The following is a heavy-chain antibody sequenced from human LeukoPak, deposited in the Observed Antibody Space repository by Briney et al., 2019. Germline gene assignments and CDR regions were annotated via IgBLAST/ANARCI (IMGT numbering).Heavy chain of an antibody. V-gene: IGHV4-31*03. CDR3: ARGGSHSSGWYY. Sequence: SQTLSLTCTVSGGSISSGGYYWSWIRQHPGKGLEWIGYIYYSGSTYYNPSLKSRDTISVDTSKNQFSLKLSSVTAADTAVYYCARGGSHSSGWYYWGQGTLVTVSS. J-gene: IGHJ4*02. CDR1: GGSISSGGYY. D-gene: IGHD6-19*01. CDR2: IYYSGST.